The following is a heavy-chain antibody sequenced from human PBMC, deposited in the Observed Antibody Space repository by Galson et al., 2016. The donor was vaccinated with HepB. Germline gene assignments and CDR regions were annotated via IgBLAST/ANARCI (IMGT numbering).Heavy chain of an antibody. CDR1: GFTFSDYY. Sequence: SLRLSCAASGFTFSDYYMSWIRQAPGKELEWLSYISGSGGSEYYTDSVKGRFIISRDNAKNSLYLQMNNLRAEDTAVYYCARDDLRFLEGRDGGVFDIWGQGTVVTVSS. CDR3: ARDDLRFLEGRDGGVFDI. J-gene: IGHJ3*02. V-gene: IGHV3-11*01. D-gene: IGHD3-3*01. CDR2: ISGSGGSE.